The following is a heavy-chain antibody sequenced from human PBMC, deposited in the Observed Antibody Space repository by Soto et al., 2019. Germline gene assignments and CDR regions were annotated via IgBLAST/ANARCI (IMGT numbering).Heavy chain of an antibody. CDR1: GGSVSSGFYY. V-gene: IGHV4-61*01. CDR3: ARDGYNKGVDY. Sequence: SETLSLTCTVSGGSVSSGFYYWSWIRQPPGKGLEWIGYIYYSGSTNYNPSLKSRVTISLDTSKNQFSLKLSSVTAADTAVYYCARDGYNKGVDYWGQGTLVTVSS. D-gene: IGHD5-12*01. CDR2: IYYSGST. J-gene: IGHJ4*02.